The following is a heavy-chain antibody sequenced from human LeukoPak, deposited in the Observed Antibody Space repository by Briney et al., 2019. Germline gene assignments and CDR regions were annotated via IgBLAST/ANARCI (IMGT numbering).Heavy chain of an antibody. CDR3: AREAAFDM. V-gene: IGHV3-21*01. Sequence: GGSLRLSCSASGLPFSSYPMNWVRQAPGKGLGWVSSIRSSSTYTFYADAVKGRFTISIDNAKKSLYLQMNSLRAEDTAVYYCAREAAFDMWGQGTMVTVSS. CDR1: GLPFSSYP. J-gene: IGHJ3*02. CDR2: IRSSSTYT.